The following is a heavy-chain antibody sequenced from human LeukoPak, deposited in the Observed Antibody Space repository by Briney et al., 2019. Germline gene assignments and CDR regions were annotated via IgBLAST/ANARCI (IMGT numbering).Heavy chain of an antibody. CDR3: VSPRGFSYGYFDY. D-gene: IGHD5-18*01. J-gene: IGHJ4*02. V-gene: IGHV4-39*01. Sequence: SEALSLTCTVSGGSISSSSAYWGWIRQPPGKGLEWIGSIYYSKNTYYNPSLKSRVTISADTSKNQFSLTLGSVSATDTAVYYCVSPRGFSYGYFDYWGQGTLVTVSS. CDR1: GGSISSSSAY. CDR2: IYYSKNT.